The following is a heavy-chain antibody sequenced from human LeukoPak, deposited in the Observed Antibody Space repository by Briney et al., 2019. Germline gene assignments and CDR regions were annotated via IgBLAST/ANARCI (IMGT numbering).Heavy chain of an antibody. Sequence: GGSLRLSCAASGFALSSYAMSWVRQAPGKGLEWVSAISDTGNTYHADSVKGRFTISRDSSKNTLFLQMNRLRPEDAAVYYCAKAPVTTCRGAFCYPFDYWGLGTLVTVSS. V-gene: IGHV3-23*01. J-gene: IGHJ4*02. CDR2: ISDTGNT. CDR1: GFALSSYA. CDR3: AKAPVTTCRGAFCYPFDY. D-gene: IGHD2-15*01.